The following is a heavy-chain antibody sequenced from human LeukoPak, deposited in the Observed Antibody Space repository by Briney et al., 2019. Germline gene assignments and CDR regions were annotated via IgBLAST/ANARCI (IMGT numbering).Heavy chain of an antibody. D-gene: IGHD1-7*01. CDR1: GFTFSSYS. CDR3: ARGDGGETNY. Sequence: GGSLRLSCAASGFTFSSYSMNWVRQAPGKGLEWVSSISSSSTYIYYADSVKGRFTISRDNAKNSLYLQMNSLRAEDAAVYYCARGDGGETNYWGQGTLVTVSS. V-gene: IGHV3-21*01. J-gene: IGHJ4*02. CDR2: ISSSSTYI.